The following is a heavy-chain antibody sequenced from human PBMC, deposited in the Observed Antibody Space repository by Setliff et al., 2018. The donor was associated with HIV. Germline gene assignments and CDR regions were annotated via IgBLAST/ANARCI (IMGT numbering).Heavy chain of an antibody. D-gene: IGHD3-10*01. CDR2: LHHTGST. Sequence: LSLTCAVSDYSISSGYYWGWIRQPPGKGLEWIGSLHHTGSTYYNPSLKSRVSTSVDKSNNQFSLQLSFVTAADTAVYYCARHNVGGGYGWGSYRPFDSWGQGTLVTVSS. CDR3: ARHNVGGGYGWGSYRPFDS. V-gene: IGHV4-38-2*01. J-gene: IGHJ4*02. CDR1: DYSISSGYY.